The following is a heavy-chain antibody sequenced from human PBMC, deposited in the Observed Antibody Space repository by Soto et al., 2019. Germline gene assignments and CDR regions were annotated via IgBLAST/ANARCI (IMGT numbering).Heavy chain of an antibody. CDR3: ARHKRAGIAAAYFDY. CDR2: IYHSGST. D-gene: IGHD6-13*01. Sequence: SETLSLTCAVSGGSISSSNWWSWVRQPPGKGLEWIGEIYHSGSTNYNPSLKSRVTISVDKSKNQFSLKLSSVTAADTAVYYCARHKRAGIAAAYFDYWGQGTLVTVSS. CDR1: GGSISSSNW. J-gene: IGHJ4*02. V-gene: IGHV4-4*02.